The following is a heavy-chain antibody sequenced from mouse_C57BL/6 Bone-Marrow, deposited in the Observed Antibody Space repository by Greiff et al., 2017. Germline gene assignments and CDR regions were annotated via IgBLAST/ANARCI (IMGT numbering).Heavy chain of an antibody. J-gene: IGHJ4*01. V-gene: IGHV6-3*01. D-gene: IGHD1-1*01. CDR1: GFTFSNYW. CDR3: AGRGGSRGAMDY. Sequence: DVQLVESGGGLVQPGGSMKLSCVASGFTFSNYWMNWVRQSPEKGLEWVAQIRLKSDNYATHYAESVKGRFTISRDDSKSSVYLQMNNLRAEDTGIYYCAGRGGSRGAMDYWGQGTSVTVSS. CDR2: IRLKSDNYAT.